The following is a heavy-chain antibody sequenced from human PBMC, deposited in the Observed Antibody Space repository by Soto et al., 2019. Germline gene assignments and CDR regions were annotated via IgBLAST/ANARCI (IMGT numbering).Heavy chain of an antibody. CDR2: ISGSGGST. CDR1: GFTFSSYA. J-gene: IGHJ2*01. CDR3: AKRTVGWYFDL. D-gene: IGHD4-17*01. V-gene: IGHV3-23*01. Sequence: EVQLLESGGGLVQPGGSLRLSCAASGFTFSSYAMNWVRQAPGKGLEWVSVISGSGGSTYYADAVKGRFTISRDNSKNTLYLQMNSLRDEDTAVYYCAKRTVGWYFDLWGRGTLGTVSS.